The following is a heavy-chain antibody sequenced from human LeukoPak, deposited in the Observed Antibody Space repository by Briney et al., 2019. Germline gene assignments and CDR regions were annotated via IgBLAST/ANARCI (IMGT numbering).Heavy chain of an antibody. CDR3: AKDHLYVYYYGSWIDL. CDR2: ISGSGGST. J-gene: IGHJ4*02. V-gene: IGHV3-23*01. Sequence: GGSLRLSCAASGFTFSSYAMSWVRQAPGKGLEWVSAISGSGGSTYYADSAKGRFTISRDNSKNTLYPQMNSLRAEDTAVHYCAKDHLYVYYYGSWIDLWGQGTLVSVS. CDR1: GFTFSSYA. D-gene: IGHD3-10*01.